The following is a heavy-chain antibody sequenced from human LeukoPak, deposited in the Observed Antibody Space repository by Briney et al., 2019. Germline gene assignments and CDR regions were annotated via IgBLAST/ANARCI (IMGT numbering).Heavy chain of an antibody. J-gene: IGHJ5*02. D-gene: IGHD3-10*01. CDR3: ARGMGGNWFDP. Sequence: SETLSLTCAVYGGSFSGYYWSWIRQPPGKGLEWIGEINHSGSTNYNPSLKRRVTISVDTSKNQFSLKLSSVTAADTAMYYCARGMGGNWFDPWGQGTLVTVSS. CDR2: INHSGST. CDR1: GGSFSGYY. V-gene: IGHV4-34*01.